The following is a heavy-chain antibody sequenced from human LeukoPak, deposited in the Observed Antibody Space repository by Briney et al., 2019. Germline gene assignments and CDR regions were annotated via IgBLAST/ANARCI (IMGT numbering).Heavy chain of an antibody. Sequence: GGSLRLSCAASGFTFDDYGMSGVRQVPGKGLEGVSGISWNSGSIGYADSVKGRFTISRDNAKNSLYLQMNSLRAEDTALYYCAKDTYYDILTGYYNYFDYWGQGTLVTVSS. CDR3: AKDTYYDILTGYYNYFDY. CDR2: ISWNSGSI. D-gene: IGHD3-9*01. V-gene: IGHV3-9*01. J-gene: IGHJ4*02. CDR1: GFTFDDYG.